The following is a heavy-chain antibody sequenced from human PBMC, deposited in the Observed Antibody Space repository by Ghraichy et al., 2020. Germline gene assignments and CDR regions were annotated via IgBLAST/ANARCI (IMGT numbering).Heavy chain of an antibody. V-gene: IGHV3-21*01. CDR2: ISSSSSYI. Sequence: ETLSLTCAASGFTFSSYSMNWVRQAPGKGLEWVSSISSSSSYIYYADSVKGRFTISRDNAKNSLYLQMNSLRAEDTAVYYCARDPVADDYGGNDAFDIWGQGTMVTVSS. J-gene: IGHJ3*02. CDR3: ARDPVADDYGGNDAFDI. D-gene: IGHD4-23*01. CDR1: GFTFSSYS.